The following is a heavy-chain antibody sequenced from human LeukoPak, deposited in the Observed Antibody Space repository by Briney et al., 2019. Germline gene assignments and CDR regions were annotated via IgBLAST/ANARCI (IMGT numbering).Heavy chain of an antibody. V-gene: IGHV3-21*01. CDR1: GFTFSSYS. D-gene: IGHD2-15*01. J-gene: IGHJ6*03. CDR3: ARERDCSGGSCYRGSVHYYYYYMDV. Sequence: GSLRLSCAASGFTFSSYSMNWVRQAPGKGLEWVSSISSSSSYIYYADSVKGRFTISRDNAKNSLYLQMNSLRAEHTAVYYCARERDCSGGSCYRGSVHYYYYYMDVWGKGTTVTVSS. CDR2: ISSSSSYI.